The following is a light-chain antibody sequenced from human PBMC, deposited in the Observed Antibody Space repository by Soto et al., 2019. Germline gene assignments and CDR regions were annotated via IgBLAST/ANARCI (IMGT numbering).Light chain of an antibody. CDR3: QQYSNWPLT. CDR2: GAS. J-gene: IGKJ4*01. Sequence: EIVMTQSPATVPVSPGERVTLSCRASQSVSIDLAWYQQKPGQAPRLLIYGASTRATDIPPSFTGSGSGTEFTLTISSLQSEDFAVYYCQQYSNWPLTFGGGTKVDIK. CDR1: QSVSID. V-gene: IGKV3-15*01.